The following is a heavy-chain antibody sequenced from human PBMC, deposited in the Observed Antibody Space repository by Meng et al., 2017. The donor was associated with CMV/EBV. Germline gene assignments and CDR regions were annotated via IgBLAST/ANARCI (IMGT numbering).Heavy chain of an antibody. V-gene: IGHV1-2*02. CDR3: VRDHNWGPDY. Sequence: QVQLVQTGGEVKIPGASGKVSCQTSGYRFSDHYMHWVRQAPGQGLEWMGWIYPNSGGTHYAQKFQDRVTMTRDTSISTVYMELSRLTSDDTAVYYCVRDHNWGPDYWGQGTLVTVSS. D-gene: IGHD1-1*01. J-gene: IGHJ4*02. CDR2: IYPNSGGT. CDR1: GYRFSDHY.